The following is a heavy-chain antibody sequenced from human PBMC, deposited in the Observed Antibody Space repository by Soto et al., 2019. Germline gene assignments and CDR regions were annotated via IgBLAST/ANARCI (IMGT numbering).Heavy chain of an antibody. CDR3: ARFSFSVGDYHYYYSGMDV. J-gene: IGHJ6*02. Sequence: GGSLRLSCAASGFTFSDYYMSWIRQAPGKGLEWVSYISSSGSTIYYADSVKGRFTISRDNAKNSLYLQMNSLRAEDTAVYYCARFSFSVGDYHYYYSGMDVWGQGTTVTVSS. D-gene: IGHD4-17*01. CDR1: GFTFSDYY. V-gene: IGHV3-11*01. CDR2: ISSSGSTI.